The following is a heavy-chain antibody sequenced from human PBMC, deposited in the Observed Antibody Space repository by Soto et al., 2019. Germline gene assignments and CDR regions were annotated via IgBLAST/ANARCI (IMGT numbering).Heavy chain of an antibody. CDR3: ARVAF. Sequence: GGSLRLSCEASGFTFSRVCMNWVRQVPGKGLEWVASISSASSETWYADSVKGRFIISRDNVQNSLFLQMNTLRPEDSAIYYCARVAFWGPGTQVTVSS. V-gene: IGHV3-21*01. CDR1: GFTFSRVC. J-gene: IGHJ4*02. CDR2: ISSASSET.